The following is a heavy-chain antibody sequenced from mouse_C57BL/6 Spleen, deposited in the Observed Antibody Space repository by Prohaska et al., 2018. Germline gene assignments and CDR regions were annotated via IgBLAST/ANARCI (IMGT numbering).Heavy chain of an antibody. D-gene: IGHD1-1*01. V-gene: IGHV1-37*01. Sequence: HGKSLEWIGRINPYNGDTFYNQKFKGKATLTVDKSSSTAHMELLSLTSEDFAVYYCARSLSDYGSSYGGAMDYWGQGTSVTVSS. J-gene: IGHJ4*01. CDR3: ARSLSDYGSSYGGAMDY. CDR2: INPYNGDT.